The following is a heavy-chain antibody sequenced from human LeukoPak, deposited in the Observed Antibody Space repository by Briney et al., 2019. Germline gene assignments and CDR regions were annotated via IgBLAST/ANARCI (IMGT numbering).Heavy chain of an antibody. J-gene: IGHJ4*02. CDR1: GGSFSGYY. CDR2: INHSGST. D-gene: IGHD3-22*01. CDR3: ARGSGYYYYFDY. V-gene: IGHV4-34*01. Sequence: SETLSLTCAVYGGSFSGYYWSWIRQPPGKGLEWIGEINHSGSTNYNPSLKSRVTISVDTSKNQFSLKLSSVTAADTAVYYCARGSGYYYYFDYWGQGTLVTVSS.